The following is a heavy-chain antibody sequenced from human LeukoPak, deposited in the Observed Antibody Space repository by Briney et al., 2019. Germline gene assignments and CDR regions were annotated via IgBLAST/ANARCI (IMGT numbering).Heavy chain of an antibody. CDR2: IYYSGST. D-gene: IGHD6-19*01. Sequence: SETLSLTCTVSGGSISSYYWSWIRQPPGKGLEWNGYIYYSGSTNYHPSLKSRVTISVDTSKNQFALKLSSVTAADTAVYYCARQLGSGWYLVGNWFDPWGQGTLVTVSS. J-gene: IGHJ5*02. V-gene: IGHV4-59*08. CDR3: ARQLGSGWYLVGNWFDP. CDR1: GGSISSYY.